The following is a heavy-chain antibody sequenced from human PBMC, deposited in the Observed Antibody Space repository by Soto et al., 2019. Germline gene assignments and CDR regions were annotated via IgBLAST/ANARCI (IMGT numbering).Heavy chain of an antibody. D-gene: IGHD1-20*01. Sequence: SETLSLTCSVSGVSVTGYYWTWIRHSPGKGLEWIGYVYHTGNTYYNPSLKSRVTISLDTSKNQVSLRLRSVTAADTAVYYCAREQYNWKLWGQGTLVTVSS. J-gene: IGHJ4*02. CDR3: AREQYNWKL. CDR1: GVSVTGYY. V-gene: IGHV4-59*02. CDR2: VYHTGNT.